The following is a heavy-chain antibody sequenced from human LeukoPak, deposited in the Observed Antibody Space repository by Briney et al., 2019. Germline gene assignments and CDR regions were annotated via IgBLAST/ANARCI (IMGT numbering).Heavy chain of an antibody. J-gene: IGHJ6*01. CDR3: SLLLLWFGELYYNGMDV. Sequence: GGSLRLSFAASGFTFSSYPMSWVRQAPGKGLEWVSAISGSGGITYYADSVKGRVTISRDNSKNTLYLQMSSLRAEDTTVYYCSLLLLWFGELYYNGMDVSGKGTTFTVSS. D-gene: IGHD3-10*01. V-gene: IGHV3-23*01. CDR1: GFTFSSYP. CDR2: ISGSGGIT.